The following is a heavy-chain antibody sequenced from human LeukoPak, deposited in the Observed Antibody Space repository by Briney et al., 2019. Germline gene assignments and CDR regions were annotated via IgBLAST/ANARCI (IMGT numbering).Heavy chain of an antibody. Sequence: ASVKVSCKASGGTFSSYAISWVRQAPGQGLEWMGGIIPIFGTANYAQKFQGRVTITADESTSTAYMELSSLRSEDTAVYYCARVASGYSFGDDAFDIWGQGTMVTVSS. D-gene: IGHD5-18*01. CDR3: ARVASGYSFGDDAFDI. CDR1: GGTFSSYA. CDR2: IIPIFGTA. J-gene: IGHJ3*02. V-gene: IGHV1-69*13.